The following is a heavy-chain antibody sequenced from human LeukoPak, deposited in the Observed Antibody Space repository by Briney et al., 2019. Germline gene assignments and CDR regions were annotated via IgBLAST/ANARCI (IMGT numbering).Heavy chain of an antibody. J-gene: IGHJ4*02. CDR3: ARGGTVVDTANPFDY. D-gene: IGHD5-18*01. Sequence: ASVKVSCIASGYTFSSYVISWVRQAPGQGLEWMGWISANNGNTNYAQRVQGRVTMTTDTSTSTAYMELSSLTSDDTAVYYCARGGTVVDTANPFDYWGQGTLVTVSS. CDR1: GYTFSSYV. CDR2: ISANNGNT. V-gene: IGHV1-18*01.